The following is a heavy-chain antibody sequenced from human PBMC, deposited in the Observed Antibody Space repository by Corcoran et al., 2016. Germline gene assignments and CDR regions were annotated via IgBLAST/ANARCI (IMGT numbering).Heavy chain of an antibody. D-gene: IGHD4-17*01. CDR3: AKDDYGGKAD. J-gene: IGHJ4*02. Sequence: QVQLVESGGGVVQPGRSLRLSCAASGFTFSSYGMHWVRQAPGKGLEWVAVISYDGSNKYYADSVKGRFTISRDNSKNTLYLQMNSLRAEATAGYYCAKDDYGGKADWGQGTLGTVSS. CDR2: ISYDGSNK. V-gene: IGHV3-30*18. CDR1: GFTFSSYG.